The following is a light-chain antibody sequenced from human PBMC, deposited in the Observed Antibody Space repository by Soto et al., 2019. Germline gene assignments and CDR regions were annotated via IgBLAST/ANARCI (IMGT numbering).Light chain of an antibody. J-gene: IGLJ2*01. CDR3: TSYAGSNKI. CDR1: SSDVGGYDY. CDR2: EVT. V-gene: IGLV2-8*01. Sequence: QAVLTQPPSASGSPGQSVTISCTGTSSDVGGYDYVSWYQQYPGKAPKLIIYEVTKRPSGVPDRFSGSKSGNTASLTVSGLQAEDEADYYCTSYAGSNKIFGGGTKLTVL.